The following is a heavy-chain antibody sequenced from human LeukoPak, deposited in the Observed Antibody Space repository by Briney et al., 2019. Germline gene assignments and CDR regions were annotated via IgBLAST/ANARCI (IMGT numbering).Heavy chain of an antibody. D-gene: IGHD6-19*01. V-gene: IGHV1-18*01. J-gene: IGHJ4*02. Sequence: ASVKVSCKASGYTFSSYDISWVRQAPGQGLEWMGWISAYNGNTNYAQKFQGWVTMTRDTSISTAYMELSRLRSDDTAVYYCARDYSAGYSSGWYDYWGQGTLVTVSS. CDR3: ARDYSAGYSSGWYDY. CDR2: ISAYNGNT. CDR1: GYTFSSYD.